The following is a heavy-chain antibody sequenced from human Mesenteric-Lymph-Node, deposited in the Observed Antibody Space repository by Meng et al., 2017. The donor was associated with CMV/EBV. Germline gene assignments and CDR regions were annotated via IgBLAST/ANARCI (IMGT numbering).Heavy chain of an antibody. V-gene: IGHV3-48*04. Sequence: GESLKISCAASGFTFSDYSMNWVRQAPGKGLEWVSYISTSSSAIYYADSVKGRFTISRDDAKNSLYLQVNSLRAEDTAVYYCAKTLRYTSTKYYFEYWGQGTLVTVSS. J-gene: IGHJ4*02. CDR2: ISTSSSAI. CDR3: AKTLRYTSTKYYFEY. CDR1: GFTFSDYS. D-gene: IGHD6-13*01.